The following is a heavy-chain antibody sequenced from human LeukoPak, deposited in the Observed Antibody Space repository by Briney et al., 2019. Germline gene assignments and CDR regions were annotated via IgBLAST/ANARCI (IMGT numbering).Heavy chain of an antibody. CDR2: IYYSGST. J-gene: IGHJ3*02. CDR3: ARDQGDYGDYVGSGDAFDI. Sequence: SETLSLTCTVSGGSISSYYWSWIRQPPGKGLEWIGYIYYSGSTNYNPSLKSRVTISVDTSKNQFSLKLSSVTAADTAVYYCARDQGDYGDYVGSGDAFDIWGQGTMVTVSS. V-gene: IGHV4-59*01. D-gene: IGHD4-17*01. CDR1: GGSISSYY.